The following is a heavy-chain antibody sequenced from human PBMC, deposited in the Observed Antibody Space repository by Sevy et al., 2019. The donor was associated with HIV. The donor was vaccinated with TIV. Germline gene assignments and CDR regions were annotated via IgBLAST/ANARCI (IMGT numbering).Heavy chain of an antibody. CDR3: GRSAYDSSGHDTYYCDS. CDR2: INVNSGDT. CDR1: GCTIIGHY. Sequence: ASVKVSCKTSGCTIIGHYIHWIRRAPGHGLEWMGRINVNSGDTTYALKFQGRVTVTRDTSMSTAYMELSKLRSDDTAMYYCGRSAYDSSGHDTYYCDSWGQGTLVTVSS. V-gene: IGHV1-2*06. D-gene: IGHD3-22*01. J-gene: IGHJ4*02.